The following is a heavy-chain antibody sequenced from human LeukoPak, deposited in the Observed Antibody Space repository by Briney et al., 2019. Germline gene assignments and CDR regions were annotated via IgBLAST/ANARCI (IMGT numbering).Heavy chain of an antibody. CDR1: GFDFSSHA. D-gene: IGHD3-10*01. Sequence: GGSLRLSCVASGFDFSSHAMTWVRQAPGKGLEWVSSFNDTGSSTYYADSVKGRFTISRDNSKNTLYLQMNSLRAEDTAVYYCAKDFGRDYAGLRFGESRSEPNWYFDLWGRGTLVTVSS. J-gene: IGHJ2*01. V-gene: IGHV3-23*01. CDR2: FNDTGSST. CDR3: AKDFGRDYAGLRFGESRSEPNWYFDL.